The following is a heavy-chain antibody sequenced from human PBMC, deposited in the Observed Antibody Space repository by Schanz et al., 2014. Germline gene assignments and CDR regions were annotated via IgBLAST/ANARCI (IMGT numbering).Heavy chain of an antibody. CDR2: LDRSGGKT. CDR1: GFKFENYA. V-gene: IGHV3-23*04. D-gene: IGHD3-3*02. CDR3: ARDKDVISTHFYSPFYFYVMDV. J-gene: IGHJ6*02. Sequence: EVQLVESRGNLVQPGGSLSLSCAASGFKFENYAMNWVRQAPGKGLEWVSSLDRSGGKTYYADSVTGRFTISRDNSKKTLYLQMSSLTAEDTAVYYCARDKDVISTHFYSPFYFYVMDVWGQGTTVTVSS.